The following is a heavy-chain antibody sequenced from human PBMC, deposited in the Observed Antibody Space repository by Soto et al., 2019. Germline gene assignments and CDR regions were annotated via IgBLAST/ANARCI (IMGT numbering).Heavy chain of an antibody. D-gene: IGHD6-19*01. CDR3: ARGGSSDWQVALDI. CDR1: AGSFSHYY. CDR2: IKHSGSS. Sequence: QVQQQPWGAGLLKPSETLSLTCAVYAGSFSHYYWNWIRQSPGKGLEWIGKIKHSGSSNYNPSLRSRVSISVDMSKNQLSLRLTSVTAADTAVYYCARGGSSDWQVALDIWGQGTMVTVSS. V-gene: IGHV4-34*01. J-gene: IGHJ3*02.